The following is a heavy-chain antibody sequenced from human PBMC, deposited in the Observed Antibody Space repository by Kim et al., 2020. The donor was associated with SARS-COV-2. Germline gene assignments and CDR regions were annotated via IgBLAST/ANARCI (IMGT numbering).Heavy chain of an antibody. D-gene: IGHD2-15*01. Sequence: SETLSLTCTVSGGSISSSYWSWIRQPPGKGLEWIGYIYYLGSATYNPSLKSRVTISVDTSKNQFSLKLSSVTAADTAFYYCARQGCSGGGCYVDYWGQGTLVTVSS. CDR2: IYYLGSA. CDR1: GGSISSSY. V-gene: IGHV4-59*08. CDR3: ARQGCSGGGCYVDY. J-gene: IGHJ4*02.